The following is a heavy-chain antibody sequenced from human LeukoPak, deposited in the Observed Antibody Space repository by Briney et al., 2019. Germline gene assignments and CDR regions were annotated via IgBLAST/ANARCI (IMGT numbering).Heavy chain of an antibody. Sequence: PGGSLRLSCAASGFTFSSYGMHWVRQAPGKGLEWVAALWSDGSNKYYADSVKGRFTISRDNSKNTLYLQMNSLRAEDTAVFYCARDNFGFDYWGQGTLVTVSS. CDR2: LWSDGSNK. V-gene: IGHV3-33*01. J-gene: IGHJ4*02. CDR1: GFTFSSYG. CDR3: ARDNFGFDY. D-gene: IGHD1-20*01.